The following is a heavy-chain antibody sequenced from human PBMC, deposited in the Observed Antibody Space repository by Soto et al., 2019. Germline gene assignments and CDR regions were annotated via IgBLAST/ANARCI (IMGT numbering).Heavy chain of an antibody. V-gene: IGHV4-34*01. CDR2: INHSGST. D-gene: IGHD2-15*01. CDR1: GGSFSGYY. CDR3: ARGGRVVVVAATRGYSYGPFDY. Sequence: SETLSLTCAVYGGSFSGYYWSWIRQPPGKGLEWIGEINHSGSTNYNPCLKSRVTISVDTSKNQFSLKLSSVTAADTAVYYCARGGRVVVVAATRGYSYGPFDYWGQGTLITVSS. J-gene: IGHJ4*02.